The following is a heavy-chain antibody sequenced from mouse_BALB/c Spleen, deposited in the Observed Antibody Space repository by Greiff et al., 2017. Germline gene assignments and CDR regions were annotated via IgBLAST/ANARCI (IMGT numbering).Heavy chain of an antibody. CDR2: IWAGGST. Sequence: VHLVESGPGLVAPSQSLSITCTVSGFSLTSYGVHWVRQPPGKGLEWLGVIWAGGSTNYNSALMSRLSISKDNSKSQVFLKMNSLQTDDTAMYYCAREKGYDYDVGAMDYWGQGTSVTVSS. CDR3: AREKGYDYDVGAMDY. J-gene: IGHJ4*01. CDR1: GFSLTSYG. V-gene: IGHV2-9*02. D-gene: IGHD2-4*01.